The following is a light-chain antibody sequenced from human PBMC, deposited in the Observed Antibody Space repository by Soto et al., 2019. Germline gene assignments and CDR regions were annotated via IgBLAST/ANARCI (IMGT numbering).Light chain of an antibody. CDR3: QQHNDWPRT. CDR2: GAS. CDR1: QSVNSN. Sequence: EIVMTQSPGTLSVSPGERATLSCRASQSVNSNLAWYQQKPGQAPRLLIFGASTRATGIPARFSGSGSGTEFTLTISSLQSEDFAVYYCQQHNDWPRTFGQGTKVEIK. V-gene: IGKV3-15*01. J-gene: IGKJ1*01.